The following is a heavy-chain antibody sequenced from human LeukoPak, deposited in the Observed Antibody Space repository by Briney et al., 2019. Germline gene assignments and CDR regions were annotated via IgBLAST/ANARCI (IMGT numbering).Heavy chain of an antibody. D-gene: IGHD5-12*01. J-gene: IGHJ4*02. CDR1: GFTFSSYA. Sequence: GGSLRLSCAASGFTFSSYAMHWVRQAPGKGLEWVAVISYDGSNKYYADSVKGRFTISRDNSKNTLYLQMNSLRAEDTAVYYCARAQTAFRGYSGYDDFDYWGQGTLVTVSS. CDR2: ISYDGSNK. V-gene: IGHV3-30-3*01. CDR3: ARAQTAFRGYSGYDDFDY.